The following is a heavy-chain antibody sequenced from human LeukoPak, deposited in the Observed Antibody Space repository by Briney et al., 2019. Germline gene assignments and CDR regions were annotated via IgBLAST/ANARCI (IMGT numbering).Heavy chain of an antibody. CDR2: IKSKTDGGTT. D-gene: IGHD6-13*01. V-gene: IGHV3-15*01. CDR1: GFTFSNAW. CDR3: TTENLIAAGYYFDY. Sequence: GGSLRLSCAASGFTFSNAWMSWVRQAPGKGLEWVGRIKSKTDGGTTDYVAPVKGRFTISRDDSKNTLYLQMNSLKTEDTAVYYCTTENLIAAGYYFDYWGQGTLVTVSS. J-gene: IGHJ4*02.